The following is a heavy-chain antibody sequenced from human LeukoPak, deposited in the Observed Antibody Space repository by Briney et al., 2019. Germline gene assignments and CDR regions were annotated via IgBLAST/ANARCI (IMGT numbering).Heavy chain of an antibody. D-gene: IGHD3-22*01. CDR3: ARGAYYYDSSGYSSAEYFQH. V-gene: IGHV4-59*01. CDR1: GGSISSYY. Sequence: SETLSLTCTVSGGSISSYYWSWIRQPPGKGLEWIGYIYYSGSTNYNPSLKSRVTITVDTSKNQFSLKLSSVTAADTAVYYCARGAYYYDSSGYSSAEYFQHWGQGTLVTVSS. J-gene: IGHJ1*01. CDR2: IYYSGST.